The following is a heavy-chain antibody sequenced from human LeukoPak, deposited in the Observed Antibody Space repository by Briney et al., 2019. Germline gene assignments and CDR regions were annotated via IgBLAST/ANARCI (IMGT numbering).Heavy chain of an antibody. V-gene: IGHV4-4*02. CDR2: IYYTGST. D-gene: IGHD1-26*01. CDR1: GGSISSSNW. CDR3: ARMVGWGARRYYYYYMDV. J-gene: IGHJ6*03. Sequence: SETLSLTCAVSGGSISSSNWWSWVRQPPGKGLEWIGYIYYTGSTNYNPSLKSRVTISLDTSKNQFSLKLSSVTAADTAVYYCARMVGWGARRYYYYYMDVWGKGTTVTISS.